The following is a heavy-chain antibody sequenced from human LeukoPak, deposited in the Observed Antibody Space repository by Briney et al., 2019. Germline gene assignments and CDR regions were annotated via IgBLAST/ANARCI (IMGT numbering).Heavy chain of an antibody. J-gene: IGHJ5*02. Sequence: SETLSLTSTVSGGSISSYYWSWIRQRAGKGLEWIGRINTSGNTNYNPSLKSRVTMSVDTSRNQFSLKLRSVTAADTAVYYCARVRRHCNLLTGYSKYNWFDPWGQGTLVTVSS. CDR1: GGSISSYY. CDR2: INTSGNT. CDR3: ARVRRHCNLLTGYSKYNWFDP. V-gene: IGHV4-4*07. D-gene: IGHD3-9*01.